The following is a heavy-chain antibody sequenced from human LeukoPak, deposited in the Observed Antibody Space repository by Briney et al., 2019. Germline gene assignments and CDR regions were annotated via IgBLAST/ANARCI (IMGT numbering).Heavy chain of an antibody. J-gene: IGHJ4*02. CDR1: GGSISSSSYY. Sequence: SETLSLTGTVSGGSISSSSYYWGWIRQPPGKGLEWIGSIYYSGSTYYNPSLKSRVTISVGTSKNQFSLKLSSVTAADTAVYYCARQDLNLIGEYYDYWGQGTLVTVSS. D-gene: IGHD3-10*01. CDR3: ARQDLNLIGEYYDY. CDR2: IYYSGST. V-gene: IGHV4-39*01.